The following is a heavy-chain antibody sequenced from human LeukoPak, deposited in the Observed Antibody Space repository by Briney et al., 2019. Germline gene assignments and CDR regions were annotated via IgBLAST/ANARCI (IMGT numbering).Heavy chain of an antibody. CDR2: MNPNSANT. D-gene: IGHD2-15*01. CDR3: ARLLCSGGSCYFDY. V-gene: IGHV1-8*01. J-gene: IGHJ4*02. Sequence: GASVKVSCKASGYTFTSYDINWVRQATGQGLEWMGWMNPNSANTGYAQKFQGRVTMTRNTSISTAYMELSSLRSEDTAVYYCARLLCSGGSCYFDYWGQGTLVTVSS. CDR1: GYTFTSYD.